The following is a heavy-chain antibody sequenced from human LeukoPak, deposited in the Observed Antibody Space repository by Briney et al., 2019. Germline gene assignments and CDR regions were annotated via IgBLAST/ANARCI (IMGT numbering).Heavy chain of an antibody. Sequence: SESLSLTCAVSGYSISSGYYWGWIRQPPGKVLEWIGSIYHSGSTYYNPSLKSRVTISVDTSKNQFSLKLSSVTAADTAVYYCARRGGVVPAAILWDWFDPWGQGTLVTVSS. CDR2: IYHSGST. CDR1: GYSISSGYY. V-gene: IGHV4-38-2*01. CDR3: ARRGGVVPAAILWDWFDP. J-gene: IGHJ5*02. D-gene: IGHD2-2*02.